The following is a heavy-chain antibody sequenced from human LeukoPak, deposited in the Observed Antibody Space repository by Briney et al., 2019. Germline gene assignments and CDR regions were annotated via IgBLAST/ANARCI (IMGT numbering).Heavy chain of an antibody. CDR2: INTNTGNP. CDR3: ARDHTGSAWPKRITYYYGSGSSNWFDP. CDR1: GYTFTSYA. Sequence: GASVKVSCKASGYTFTSYAMNWVRQAPGQGLEWMGWINTNTGNPTYAQGFTGRFVFSLDTSVSTAYLQISSLKAEDTAVYYCARDHTGSAWPKRITYYYGSGSSNWFDPWGQGTLVTVSS. J-gene: IGHJ5*02. D-gene: IGHD3-10*01. V-gene: IGHV7-4-1*02.